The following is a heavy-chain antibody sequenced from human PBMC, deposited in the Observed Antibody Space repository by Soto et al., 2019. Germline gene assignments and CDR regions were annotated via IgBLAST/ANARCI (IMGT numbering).Heavy chain of an antibody. J-gene: IGHJ4*02. CDR1: GFTFSSYW. V-gene: IGHV3-7*01. CDR2: VNQDGSQS. D-gene: IGHD6-19*01. CDR3: VRHGSGGWHYDS. Sequence: EVQLVESGGGLVQPGGSLRLSCEASGFTFSSYWMSWIRQAPGKGLEWVANVNQDGSQSYLVDSVQGRFFMSRDNAKNSLFLQMNSLRAEDTAVYYCVRHGSGGWHYDSWGQGTLVTVSS.